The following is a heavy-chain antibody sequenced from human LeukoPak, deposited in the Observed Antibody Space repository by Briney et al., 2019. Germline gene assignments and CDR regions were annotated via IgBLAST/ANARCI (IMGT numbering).Heavy chain of an antibody. CDR1: GYTLTELS. CDR3: ATPSPDCSCTSCPLDAFDI. J-gene: IGHJ3*02. D-gene: IGHD2-2*01. CDR2: FDPEDGET. V-gene: IGHV1-24*01. Sequence: ASVKVSCKVSGYTLTELSMHWVRQAPGKGLEWMGGFDPEDGETIYAQKFQGRVTMTEDTSTDTAYMELSSLRSEDTAVYYCATPSPDCSCTSCPLDAFDIWGQGTMVTVSS.